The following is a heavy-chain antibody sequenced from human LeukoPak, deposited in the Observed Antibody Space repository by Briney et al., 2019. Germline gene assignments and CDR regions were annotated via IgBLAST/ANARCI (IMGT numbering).Heavy chain of an antibody. V-gene: IGHV3-30*02. CDR2: IRYGGSNK. J-gene: IGHJ4*02. D-gene: IGHD3-10*01. CDR3: VKLVGVGELFWGHFLEDF. Sequence: GGSLRLSCAASGFTFSSYGMHWVRQAPGKGLEWVAFIRYGGSNKYYADSVKGRFTISRDNSKNTLYLQMNSLRAEDTAVYYCVKLVGVGELFWGHFLEDFWGQGTLVTVSS. CDR1: GFTFSSYG.